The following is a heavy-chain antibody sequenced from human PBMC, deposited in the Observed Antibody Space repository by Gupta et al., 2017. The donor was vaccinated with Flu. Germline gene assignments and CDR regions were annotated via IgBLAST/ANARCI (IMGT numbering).Heavy chain of an antibody. CDR2: IKSKTDGGTT. Sequence: WMSWVRQAPGKGLEWVGRIKSKTDGGTTDYAAPVKGRFTISRDDSKNTLYLQMNSLKTEDTAVYYCTTPDPYYYDSSGYYHDAFDIWGQGTMVTGSS. J-gene: IGHJ3*02. V-gene: IGHV3-15*01. D-gene: IGHD3-22*01. CDR1: W. CDR3: TTPDPYYYDSSGYYHDAFDI.